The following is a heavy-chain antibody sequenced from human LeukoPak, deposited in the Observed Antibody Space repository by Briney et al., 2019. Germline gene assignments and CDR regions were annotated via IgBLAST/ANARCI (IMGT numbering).Heavy chain of an antibody. CDR2: IWYDGSNK. J-gene: IGHJ4*02. CDR1: GFTFGSYG. Sequence: GRSLRLSCAASGFTFGSYGMHWVRQAPGKGLEWVAVIWYDGSNKYYADSVKGRFTISRDNSKNTLYLQMNSLRAEDTAVYYCARDSPFGFRGSEFDYWGQGTLVTVSS. CDR3: ARDSPFGFRGSEFDY. D-gene: IGHD3-10*01. V-gene: IGHV3-33*08.